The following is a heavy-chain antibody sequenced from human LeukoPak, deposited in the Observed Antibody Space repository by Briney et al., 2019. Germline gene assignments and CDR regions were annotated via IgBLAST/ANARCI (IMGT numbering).Heavy chain of an antibody. V-gene: IGHV4-34*01. CDR2: INHSGST. Sequence: SETLSLTCAVYGGSFSGYYWSWIRQPPGKGLEWIGEINHSGSTYYNPSLKSRVTISVDTSKNQFSLKLSSVTAADTAVYYCARHDSSGYYYFDYWGQGTLVTVSS. J-gene: IGHJ4*02. CDR3: ARHDSSGYYYFDY. CDR1: GGSFSGYY. D-gene: IGHD3-22*01.